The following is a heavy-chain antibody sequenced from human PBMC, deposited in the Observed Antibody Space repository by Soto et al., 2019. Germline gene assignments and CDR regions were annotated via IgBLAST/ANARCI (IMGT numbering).Heavy chain of an antibody. CDR1: GGSISSSNW. D-gene: IGHD3-22*01. CDR3: ARVGYYDSSGYYYGRNSFDP. CDR2: IYHSGST. J-gene: IGHJ5*02. Sequence: QVQLQESGPGLVKPSGTLSLTCAVSGGSISSSNWCSWVRQPPGKGLEWIGEIYHSGSTNYNPSLKSRVTISVDKSKNQFSLKLSSVTAADTAVYYCARVGYYDSSGYYYGRNSFDPWRQGTLVTVSS. V-gene: IGHV4-4*02.